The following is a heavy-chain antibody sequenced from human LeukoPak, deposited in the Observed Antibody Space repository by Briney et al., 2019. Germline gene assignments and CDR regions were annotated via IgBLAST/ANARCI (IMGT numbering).Heavy chain of an antibody. CDR1: GFTVSSNY. J-gene: IGHJ4*02. Sequence: GGSLRLSCGASGFTVSSNYMSWVRQAPGKGLEWVSVIYSGGSTYYADSVKGRFTISRDNSKNTLYLQMNSLRAEDTAVYYCAKNGGRDGSGSYYHDYWGQGTLVTVSS. CDR2: IYSGGST. CDR3: AKNGGRDGSGSYYHDY. V-gene: IGHV3-66*02. D-gene: IGHD3-10*01.